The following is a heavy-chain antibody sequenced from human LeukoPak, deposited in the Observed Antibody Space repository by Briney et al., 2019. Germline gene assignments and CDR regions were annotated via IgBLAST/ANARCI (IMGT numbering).Heavy chain of an antibody. J-gene: IGHJ3*02. CDR1: NVSISSYY. Sequence: SETLSLTCTVSNVSISSYYRSWIRQPPGKGLEWIGYIYYSGSTKYNPSPKSRVTIPVDTSRTQFSLKLNSVTAADTAVYYCARGAPKEIQLWLRLRGVAFDIWGQGTMVTVSS. CDR3: ARGAPKEIQLWLRLRGVAFDI. CDR2: IYYSGST. D-gene: IGHD5-18*01. V-gene: IGHV4-59*12.